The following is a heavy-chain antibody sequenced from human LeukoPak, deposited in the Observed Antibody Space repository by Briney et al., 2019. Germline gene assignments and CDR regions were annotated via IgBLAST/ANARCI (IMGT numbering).Heavy chain of an antibody. D-gene: IGHD1-26*01. J-gene: IGHJ4*02. CDR3: ARGGELLRPADY. CDR1: GFTFSSYW. V-gene: IGHV3-7*01. Sequence: GGSLRLSCAASGFTFSSYWMSWVRQAPGKGLEWVANMNQDGSEKYYVDSVKGRFTISRDNAKNSLYLQMNNLRAEDTAVFYCARGGELLRPADYWGQGTLVTVSS. CDR2: MNQDGSEK.